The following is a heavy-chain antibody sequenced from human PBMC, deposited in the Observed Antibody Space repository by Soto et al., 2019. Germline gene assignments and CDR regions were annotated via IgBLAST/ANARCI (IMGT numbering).Heavy chain of an antibody. V-gene: IGHV1-69*01. J-gene: IGHJ6*02. CDR2: IIPIFGTA. D-gene: IGHD1-26*01. Sequence: QVQLVQSGAEVKKPGSSVKVSCKASGGTFSSYAISWVRQAPGQGLEWMGGIIPIFGTANYAQKFQGRVTINADESTSTAYMELSSLRSEDTAVYYCATVVGEAPYYYYGIDVWGQGTTVTVSS. CDR1: GGTFSSYA. CDR3: ATVVGEAPYYYYGIDV.